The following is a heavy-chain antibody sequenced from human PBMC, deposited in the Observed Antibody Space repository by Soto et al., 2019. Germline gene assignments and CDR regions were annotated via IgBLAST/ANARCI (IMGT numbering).Heavy chain of an antibody. CDR3: ARDGDGYYYDSSGLS. CDR1: GGTFSSYA. V-gene: IGHV1-69*01. CDR2: IIPIFGTA. Sequence: QVQLVQSGAEVKKPGSSVKVPCKASGGTFSSYAISWVRQAPGQGLEWMGGIIPIFGTANYAQKFQGRVTITADESTSTAYMELSSLRSEDTAVYYCARDGDGYYYDSSGLSWGQGTLVTVSS. J-gene: IGHJ4*02. D-gene: IGHD3-22*01.